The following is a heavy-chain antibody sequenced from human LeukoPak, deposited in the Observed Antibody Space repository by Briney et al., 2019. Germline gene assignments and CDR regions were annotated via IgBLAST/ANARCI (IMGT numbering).Heavy chain of an antibody. Sequence: GGSLRLSCAASGFTFSSYAMSWVRQAPGKGLEWVSAISGSGGSTYYADSVKGRFTISRDNSKNTLYLQMNSLRAEDTAVYYRAKHHYYGSGSYYKDLTYYYYMDVWGKGTTVTISS. CDR2: ISGSGGST. D-gene: IGHD3-10*01. CDR1: GFTFSSYA. V-gene: IGHV3-23*01. CDR3: AKHHYYGSGSYYKDLTYYYYMDV. J-gene: IGHJ6*03.